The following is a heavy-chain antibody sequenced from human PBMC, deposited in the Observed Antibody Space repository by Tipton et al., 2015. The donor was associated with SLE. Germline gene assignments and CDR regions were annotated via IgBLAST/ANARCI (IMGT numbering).Heavy chain of an antibody. J-gene: IGHJ5*02. CDR3: ASRATSLTGTMDNWFDP. CDR1: GGSFSGYY. D-gene: IGHD1-7*01. V-gene: IGHV4-34*01. Sequence: TLSLTCAVYGGSFSGYYWSWIRQPPGKGLEWIGEINHSGSTNYNPSLKSRVTISVDTSKNQFSLKLSSVTAADTAVYYCASRATSLTGTMDNWFDPWGQGTLVTVSS. CDR2: INHSGST.